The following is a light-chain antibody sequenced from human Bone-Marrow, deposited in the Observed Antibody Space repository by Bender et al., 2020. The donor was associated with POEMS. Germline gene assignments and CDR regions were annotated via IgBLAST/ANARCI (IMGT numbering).Light chain of an antibody. CDR2: EDS. CDR1: ALPKKY. V-gene: IGLV3-10*01. CDR3: YSTDISVVHNGV. J-gene: IGLJ3*02. Sequence: SYELTQPPSVSVSPGQTARITCSGDALPKKYAYWYQQKSGQAPVVVIYEDSKRRSGTPERFSGSSSETMATLTISGAQVEDEADYYCYSTDISVVHNGVFGGGTKLTVL.